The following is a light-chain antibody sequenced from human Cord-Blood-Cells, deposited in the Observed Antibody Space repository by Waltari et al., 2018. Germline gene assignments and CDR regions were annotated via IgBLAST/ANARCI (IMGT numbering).Light chain of an antibody. CDR3: AAWDDRLSGWV. J-gene: IGLJ3*02. V-gene: IGLV1-47*01. CDR2: RKN. Sequence: QSVLTQPPSASGTPGQRVTISCSGSSSNIGSNYVYWYQQLPGTAPKLLIYRKNQRPSGVPVRFSGSKSGPSSSLSIRGLRSEDEAEYYCAAWDDRLSGWVFGGGTKLTVL. CDR1: SSNIGSNY.